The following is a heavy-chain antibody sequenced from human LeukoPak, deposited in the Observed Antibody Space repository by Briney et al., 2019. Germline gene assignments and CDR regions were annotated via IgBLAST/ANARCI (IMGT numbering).Heavy chain of an antibody. Sequence: ASVKVSCKASGYTFTAYYMHWVRQALGQGLEWMGWINPNSGGTNYAQKFQGRVTMTRDTSISTAYMELSRLRSDDKAVYYCARVHNWNDRWRAFDIWGQGTMVTVSS. V-gene: IGHV1-2*02. D-gene: IGHD1-20*01. J-gene: IGHJ3*02. CDR3: ARVHNWNDRWRAFDI. CDR1: GYTFTAYY. CDR2: INPNSGGT.